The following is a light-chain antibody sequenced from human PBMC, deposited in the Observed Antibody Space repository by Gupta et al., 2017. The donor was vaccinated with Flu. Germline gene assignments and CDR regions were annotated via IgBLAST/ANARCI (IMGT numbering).Light chain of an antibody. CDR3: QQYHKGPPIT. V-gene: IGKV3-15*01. J-gene: IGKJ1*01. CDR1: QSAGSD. Sequence: ATLSVSPGERATLSCRASQSAGSDLAWYQQRPGQSPRLLIYAASSRATGVPARFSGGGSGTEFTLTISSLQSEDLATYYCQQYHKGPPITIGQGTKVEFK. CDR2: AAS.